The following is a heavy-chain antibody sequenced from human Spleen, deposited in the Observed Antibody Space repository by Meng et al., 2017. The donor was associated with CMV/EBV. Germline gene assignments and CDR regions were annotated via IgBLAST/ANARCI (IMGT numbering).Heavy chain of an antibody. CDR2: ISSSGDTT. V-gene: IGHV3-48*04. Sequence: GESLKISCAASGFTFSYRSMNWVRQTPGKGLEWLSYISSSGDTTYYADSVKGRFTISRDNANDSLFPQMNSLRGEDTAVYYCARNYVGHFDEWGQGTLVTVSS. D-gene: IGHD3-16*01. CDR1: GFTFSYRS. CDR3: ARNYVGHFDE. J-gene: IGHJ4*02.